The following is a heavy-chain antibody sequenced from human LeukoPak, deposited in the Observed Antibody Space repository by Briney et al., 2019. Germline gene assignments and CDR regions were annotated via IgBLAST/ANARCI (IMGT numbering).Heavy chain of an antibody. V-gene: IGHV5-10-1*01. CDR1: GYSFTSYW. CDR2: VDPSDSYT. D-gene: IGHD3-10*02. Sequence: GESLKISCKGSGYSFTSYWISWVRQMPGEGLEWMGRVDPSDSYTNYSASFQGHVTISADKSISTAYLQWSSLKASDTAIYYCARQSHVRLYWYFDLWGRGTLVTGSS. CDR3: ARQSHVRLYWYFDL. J-gene: IGHJ2*01.